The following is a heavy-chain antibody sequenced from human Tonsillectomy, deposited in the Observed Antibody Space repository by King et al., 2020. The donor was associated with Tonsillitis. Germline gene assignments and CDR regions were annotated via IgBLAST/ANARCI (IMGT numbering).Heavy chain of an antibody. CDR1: GFTFSSYG. D-gene: IGHD3-22*01. CDR2: ISYDESDR. J-gene: IGHJ4*02. Sequence: HVQLVESGGGVVQPGRSLRLSCAASGFTFSSYGMHWVRQAPGKGLEWVAVISYDESDRYYTDSVKGRFTISRDNSKNTLYLQMNSLRVEDTAVYYCAKDLHYYDSSGYLDYWGQGTVVTVSS. V-gene: IGHV3-30*18. CDR3: AKDLHYYDSSGYLDY.